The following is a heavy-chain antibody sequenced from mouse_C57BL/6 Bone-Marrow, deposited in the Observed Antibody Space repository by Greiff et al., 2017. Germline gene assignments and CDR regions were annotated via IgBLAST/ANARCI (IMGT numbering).Heavy chain of an antibody. Sequence: EVKLMESGGGLVKPGGSLKLSCAASGFTFSSYAMSWVRQTPEKRLEWVATISDGGSYTYYPDTVKGRFTISRDNAKINLDLQMSQLKSEDTAMYYCARDGYYGSRDFDVWGTGTTVTVSS. V-gene: IGHV5-4*01. CDR1: GFTFSSYA. CDR2: ISDGGSYT. D-gene: IGHD1-1*01. J-gene: IGHJ1*03. CDR3: ARDGYYGSRDFDV.